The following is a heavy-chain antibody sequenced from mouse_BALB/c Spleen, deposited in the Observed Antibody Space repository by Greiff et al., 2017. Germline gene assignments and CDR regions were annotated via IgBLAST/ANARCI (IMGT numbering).Heavy chain of an antibody. V-gene: IGHV5-6*01. D-gene: IGHD4-1*01. CDR1: GFTFSSYG. CDR3: ARQLGRGNYFDY. J-gene: IGHJ2*01. Sequence: EVMLVESGGDLVKPGGSLKLSCAASGFTFSSYGMSWVRQTPDKRLEWVATISSGGSYTYYPDSVKGRFTISRDNAKNTLYLQMSSLKSEDTAMYYCARQLGRGNYFDYWGQGTTLTVSS. CDR2: ISSGGSYT.